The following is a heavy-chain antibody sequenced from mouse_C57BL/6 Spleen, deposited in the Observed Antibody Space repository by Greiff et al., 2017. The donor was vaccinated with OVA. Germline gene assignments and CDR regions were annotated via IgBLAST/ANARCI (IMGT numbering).Heavy chain of an antibody. J-gene: IGHJ3*01. V-gene: IGHV1-4*01. D-gene: IGHD3-2*02. CDR3: ARVGSSGYPFAY. CDR1: GYTFTSYT. CDR2: INPSSGYT. Sequence: QVQLQQSGAELARPGASVKMSCKASGYTFTSYTMHWVKQRPGQGLEWIGYINPSSGYTKYNQKFKDKATLTADKSSSTADMQLSSLTSEDSAVYYCARVGSSGYPFAYWGQGTLVTVSA.